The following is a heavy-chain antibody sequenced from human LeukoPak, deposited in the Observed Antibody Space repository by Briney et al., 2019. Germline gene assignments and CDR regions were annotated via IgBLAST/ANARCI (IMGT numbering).Heavy chain of an antibody. J-gene: IGHJ5*02. CDR2: IYYCGST. Sequence: SQTLSLTCTVSGGSISSGGYYWSWIRQPPGKGLEWIGYIYYCGSTYYNPSLKSRVTISVDTSKNQFSLKLSSVTAADTAVYYCASGRGYSSSSRRFDPWGQGTLVTVSS. V-gene: IGHV4-30-4*08. D-gene: IGHD6-6*01. CDR1: GGSISSGGYY. CDR3: ASGRGYSSSSRRFDP.